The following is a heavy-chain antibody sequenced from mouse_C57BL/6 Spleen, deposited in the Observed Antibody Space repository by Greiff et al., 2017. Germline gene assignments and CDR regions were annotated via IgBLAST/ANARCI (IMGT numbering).Heavy chain of an antibody. Sequence: VQLQQSGPELVKPGASVKISCKASGYAFSSSWMNWVKQRPGKGLEWIGRIYPGDGDTNYNGKFKGKATLTADKSSSTAYMQLSSLTSEDSAVYFCARSLYYYGSSYDYYAMDYWGQGTSVTVSS. D-gene: IGHD1-1*01. CDR1: GYAFSSSW. V-gene: IGHV1-82*01. CDR3: ARSLYYYGSSYDYYAMDY. J-gene: IGHJ4*01. CDR2: IYPGDGDT.